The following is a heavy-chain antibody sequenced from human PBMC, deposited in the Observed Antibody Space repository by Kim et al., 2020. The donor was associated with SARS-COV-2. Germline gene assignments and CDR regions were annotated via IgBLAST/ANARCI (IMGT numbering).Heavy chain of an antibody. V-gene: IGHV4-59*01. J-gene: IGHJ5*02. Sequence: SETLSLTCTVSGGSISNYYWTWIRQPPGKGLEWIGYIYYSGTTNYNPSLRGRVTISVDTPKNQLSLTIQSASAADTATYYCSRPMQNWFDPWGQGALVTV. CDR1: GGSISNYY. CDR2: IYYSGTT. CDR3: SRPMQNWFDP.